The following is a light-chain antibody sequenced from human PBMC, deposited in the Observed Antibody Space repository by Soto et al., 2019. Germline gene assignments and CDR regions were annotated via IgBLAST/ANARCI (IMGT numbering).Light chain of an antibody. CDR1: SSNIGAGYD. J-gene: IGLJ2*01. CDR3: QSYDSSLSGHVV. CDR2: GNS. V-gene: IGLV1-40*01. Sequence: QSVLTQPPSVSGAPGQRVTISCTGSSSNIGAGYDVHWYQQLPGTAPKLLIYGNSNRPSGVPDRFSGSKSGTSASLAITGXXXXXEADYYCQSYDSSLSGHVVFGGGTKVTVL.